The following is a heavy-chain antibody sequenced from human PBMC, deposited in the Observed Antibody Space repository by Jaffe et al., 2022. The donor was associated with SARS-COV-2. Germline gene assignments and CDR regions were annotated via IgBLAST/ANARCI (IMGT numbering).Heavy chain of an antibody. CDR1: GFTFSSYE. CDR3: ARGYCSGGSCYSRGELDY. CDR2: ISSSGSTI. D-gene: IGHD2-15*01. V-gene: IGHV3-48*03. J-gene: IGHJ4*02. Sequence: EVQLVESGGGLVQPGGSLRLSCAASGFTFSSYEMNWVRQAPGKGLEWVSYISSSGSTIYYADSVKGRFTISRDNAKNSLYLQMNSLRAEDTAVYYCARGYCSGGSCYSRGELDYWGQGTLVTVSS.